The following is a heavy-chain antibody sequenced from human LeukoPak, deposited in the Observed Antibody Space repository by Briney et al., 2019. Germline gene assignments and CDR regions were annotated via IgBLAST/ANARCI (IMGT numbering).Heavy chain of an antibody. CDR1: GGSISSYY. CDR3: ARDLGGRYCSSTSCYDQNWFDP. D-gene: IGHD2-2*01. J-gene: IGHJ5*02. CDR2: IYTSGST. Sequence: PSETLSLTCTVSGGSISSYYWSWIRQPAGKGLEWIGRIYTSGSTNYNPSLKSRVTMSVDTSKNQFSLKLSSVTAADTAVYYCARDLGGRYCSSTSCYDQNWFDPWGQGTLVTVSS. V-gene: IGHV4-4*07.